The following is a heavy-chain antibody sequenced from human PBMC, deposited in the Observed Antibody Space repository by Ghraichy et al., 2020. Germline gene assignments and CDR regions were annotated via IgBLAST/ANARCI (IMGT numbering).Heavy chain of an antibody. D-gene: IGHD3-22*01. CDR3: AKYSSGYLDYFDY. CDR1: GFTFSNYA. CDR2: ISGSGGST. J-gene: IGHJ4*02. Sequence: LSLTCAASGFTFSNYAMNWVRQAPGKGLEWVSGISGSGGSTYYADSVKGRFTISRDNSKNTLYLQMNSLRAEDTAVYYCAKYSSGYLDYFDYWGQGTLVIVSS. V-gene: IGHV3-23*01.